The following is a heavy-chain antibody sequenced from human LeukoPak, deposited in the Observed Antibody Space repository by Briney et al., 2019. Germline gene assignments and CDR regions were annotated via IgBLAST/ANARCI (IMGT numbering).Heavy chain of an antibody. J-gene: IGHJ4*02. CDR1: GFTVVSSNY. V-gene: IGHV3-53*01. D-gene: IGHD3-22*01. CDR2: IYSGDST. Sequence: PGGSLRLSCAASGFTVVSSNYMSWVRQAPGKGLEWVSVIYSGDSTYYADSVKGRFTISRDNSKNTLYLQMNSLRAEDTAVYYCAKVFTMIVVVITPFDHWGQGTLVTVSS. CDR3: AKVFTMIVVVITPFDH.